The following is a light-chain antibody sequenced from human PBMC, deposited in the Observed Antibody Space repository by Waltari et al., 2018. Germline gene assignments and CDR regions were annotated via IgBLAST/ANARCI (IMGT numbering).Light chain of an antibody. J-gene: IGKJ1*01. CDR1: QSLLHSDGKTY. V-gene: IGKV2D-29*01. CDR3: MQSIQLPWT. CDR2: EVS. Sequence: DIVMTQTPLSLSVTPGQPASISCKSSQSLLHSDGKTYLYLYLQKPGQPPQLVIYEVSNRCSEVPDRLSGSGSGTDCTLKISRVEVGDVGVYYCMQSIQLPWTFGEGTKVEIK.